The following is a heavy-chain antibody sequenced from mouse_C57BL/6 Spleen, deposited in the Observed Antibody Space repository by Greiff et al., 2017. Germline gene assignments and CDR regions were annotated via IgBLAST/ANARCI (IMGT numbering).Heavy chain of an antibody. V-gene: IGHV14-1*01. CDR2: IDPEDGDT. J-gene: IGHJ2*01. CDR3: TTIYYYGSLDY. Sequence: VQLQQSGAELVRPGASVKLSCTASGFNIKDYYMHWVKQRPEQGLGWIGRIDPEDGDTEYAPKFPGKATMTADTSSNTAYLQLSRLTSEDTAVYYCTTIYYYGSLDYWGQGTTLTVSS. D-gene: IGHD1-1*01. CDR1: GFNIKDYY.